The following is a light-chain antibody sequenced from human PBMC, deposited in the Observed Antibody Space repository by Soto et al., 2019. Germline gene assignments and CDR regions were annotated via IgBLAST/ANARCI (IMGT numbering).Light chain of an antibody. J-gene: IGKJ1*01. CDR2: AAS. Sequence: DIQMTQSPSSLSASVGDRVTITCRASQGIRAALGWYQQKPGKAPKRLIYAASSLQSGFPSRFSGSGSGTECALKISIRQPEDFAPYYCLQHNSYPQTFGQGTNVEIK. CDR3: LQHNSYPQT. CDR1: QGIRAA. V-gene: IGKV1-17*01.